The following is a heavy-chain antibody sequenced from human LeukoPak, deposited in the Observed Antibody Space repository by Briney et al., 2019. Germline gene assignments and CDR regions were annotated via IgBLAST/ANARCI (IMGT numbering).Heavy chain of an antibody. CDR3: AKDNLMGGYGYYYYGMDV. CDR2: ISYDGSNK. Sequence: PGGSLRLSCAASGFTFSSYGMHWVRQAPGKGLEWVAVISYDGSNKYYADSVKGRVTISRDNSKNTLYLQMNSLRAEDTAVYYCAKDNLMGGYGYYYYGMDVWGQGTTVTVSS. CDR1: GFTFSSYG. D-gene: IGHD3-22*01. J-gene: IGHJ6*02. V-gene: IGHV3-30*18.